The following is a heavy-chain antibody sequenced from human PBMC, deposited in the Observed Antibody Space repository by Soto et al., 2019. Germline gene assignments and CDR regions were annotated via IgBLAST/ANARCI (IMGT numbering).Heavy chain of an antibody. CDR1: GGIFTNNA. D-gene: IGHD5-18*01. CDR3: ATGGHNDGYNFYHGMDV. CDR2: VIPLFDTA. V-gene: IGHV1-69*01. Sequence: QVQVVQSGAEVKKPGSSVKVSCKVSGGIFTNNAISWVRQAPGQGLEWLGGVIPLFDTANYAQIFRGRLTISADGATTTAYMELSGLTSADTAVYFCATGGHNDGYNFYHGMDVWGQGTTVTVS. J-gene: IGHJ6*02.